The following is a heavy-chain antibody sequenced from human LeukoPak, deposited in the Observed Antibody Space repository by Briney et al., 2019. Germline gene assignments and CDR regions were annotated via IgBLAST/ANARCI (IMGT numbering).Heavy chain of an antibody. V-gene: IGHV3-30*02. J-gene: IGHJ4*02. D-gene: IGHD6-6*01. Sequence: HPGGSLRLSCAASGFTFSSYGMHWVRQAPGKGLEWVAFIRNDGSNKYYADSVKGRFTISRDNSKNTLYLQMNSLRAEDTAVYYCAKEYGYSSSPLDYWGQGTLVTVSS. CDR3: AKEYGYSSSPLDY. CDR2: IRNDGSNK. CDR1: GFTFSSYG.